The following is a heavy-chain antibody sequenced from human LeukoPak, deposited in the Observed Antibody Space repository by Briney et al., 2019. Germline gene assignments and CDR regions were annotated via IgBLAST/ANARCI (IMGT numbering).Heavy chain of an antibody. Sequence: GSLKPSRAASGFTLSRHWMNRVRQAPGKGVEGVANIKQDGSEKYYVDSVKGRFTISRDNAKNSLYLQMNSLRAEDTAVYYCARTYSSSWYGAFDIWGQGTMVTVSS. CDR3: ARTYSSSWYGAFDI. J-gene: IGHJ3*02. V-gene: IGHV3-7*01. CDR1: GFTLSRHW. CDR2: IKQDGSEK. D-gene: IGHD6-13*01.